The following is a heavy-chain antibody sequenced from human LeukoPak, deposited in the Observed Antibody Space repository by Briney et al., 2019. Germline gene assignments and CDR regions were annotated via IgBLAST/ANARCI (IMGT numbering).Heavy chain of an antibody. CDR3: ARIDYYYAFDI. CDR1: GDSIDSYY. V-gene: IGHV4-34*01. J-gene: IGHJ3*02. CDR2: INHSGST. Sequence: SETLSLTCTVSGDSIDSYYWSWIRQPPGKGLEWIGEINHSGSTNYNPSLKSRVTISVDTSKNQFSLKLSSVTAADTAVYYCARIDYYYAFDIWGQGTMVTVSS. D-gene: IGHD3-10*01.